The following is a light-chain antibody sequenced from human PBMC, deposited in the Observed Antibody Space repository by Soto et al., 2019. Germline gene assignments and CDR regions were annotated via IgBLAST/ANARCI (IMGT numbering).Light chain of an antibody. Sequence: QSVLTQPPSVSAAPGQKVTISRSGSSSNIGNNYVSWYQQLPGTAPKLLIYDNNKRPSGIPDRFSGSKSGTSATLGITGLQTGDEADYYCGTWDSSLSAMVFGGGTKVTVL. CDR2: DNN. J-gene: IGLJ2*01. V-gene: IGLV1-51*01. CDR1: SSNIGNNY. CDR3: GTWDSSLSAMV.